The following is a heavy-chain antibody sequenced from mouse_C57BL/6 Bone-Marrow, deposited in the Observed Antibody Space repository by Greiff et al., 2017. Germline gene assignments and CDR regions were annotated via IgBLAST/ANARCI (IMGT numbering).Heavy chain of an antibody. J-gene: IGHJ4*01. CDR3: ARFGSSPERYYAMDY. CDR1: GYTFTDYN. V-gene: IGHV1-22*01. D-gene: IGHD1-1*01. CDR2: INPNNGGT. Sequence: EVQLVESGPELVKPGASVKMSCKASGYTFTDYNMHWVKQSHGKSLEWIGYINPNNGGTSYNQKFKGKATLTVNKSSSTAYMELRSLTSEDSAVYYCARFGSSPERYYAMDYWGQGTSVTVSS.